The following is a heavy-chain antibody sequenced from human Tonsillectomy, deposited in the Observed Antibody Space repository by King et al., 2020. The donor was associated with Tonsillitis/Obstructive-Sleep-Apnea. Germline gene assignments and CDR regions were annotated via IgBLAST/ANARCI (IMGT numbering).Heavy chain of an antibody. Sequence: QLXQSGGGXVQPGGSLRLSCAASGFTFXNYWMHWVRHAPGKGLVWVSHVNFDGSSTSYADSVKGRFTISRDNAKNTLYLQMNSLRPEDTAVYYCARGYFDWLSRWNWGQGTLVTVSS. D-gene: IGHD3-9*01. CDR2: VNFDGSST. V-gene: IGHV3-74*02. CDR3: ARGYFDWLSRWN. J-gene: IGHJ4*02. CDR1: GFTFXNYW.